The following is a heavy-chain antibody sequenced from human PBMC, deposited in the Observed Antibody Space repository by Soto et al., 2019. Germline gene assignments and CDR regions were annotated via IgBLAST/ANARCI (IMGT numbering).Heavy chain of an antibody. CDR1: GGSISSGGYY. CDR2: NYYSGIT. D-gene: IGHD6-6*01. Sequence: QVQLQESGPGLVKPSQTLSLTCTVSGGSISSGGYYWTWIRQHPGKGLEWIGYNYYSGITYYNPSSKSRVNISLDTSKNPLSLTLSSVTAEDTAVYYCARGSSIAGLYYGMDVWGQGTTVTDSS. J-gene: IGHJ6*02. V-gene: IGHV4-31*03. CDR3: ARGSSIAGLYYGMDV.